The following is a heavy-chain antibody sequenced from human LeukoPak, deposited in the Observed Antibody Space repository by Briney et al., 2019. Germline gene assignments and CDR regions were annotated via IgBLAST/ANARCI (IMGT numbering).Heavy chain of an antibody. Sequence: SETLSLTCTVSGASISSGHYWCWIRQPPGKGLEWVGSVYYTGVTDYTPSLKSRVTISVERSKNQFSLKLRSVTAADTAVYYCARGPDSGWYPSSWGQGTLVTVSS. D-gene: IGHD6-19*01. CDR2: VYYTGVT. J-gene: IGHJ5*02. CDR3: ARGPDSGWYPSS. V-gene: IGHV4-39*01. CDR1: GASISSGHY.